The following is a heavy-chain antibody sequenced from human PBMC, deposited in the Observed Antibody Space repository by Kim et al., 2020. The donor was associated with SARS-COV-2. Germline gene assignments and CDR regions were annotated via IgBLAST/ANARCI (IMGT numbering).Heavy chain of an antibody. V-gene: IGHV3-30*04. J-gene: IGHJ4*02. D-gene: IGHD6-19*01. Sequence: GGSLRLSCAASGFSFSSYAMHWVRQAPGKGLEWMAVTSYDESNEYYADSVKGRFTISRDNSKNTLYLQMNSLRPEDTAVYYCARDLSGGGWRNLDYWGQGTLVTVSS. CDR2: TSYDESNE. CDR3: ARDLSGGGWRNLDY. CDR1: GFSFSSYA.